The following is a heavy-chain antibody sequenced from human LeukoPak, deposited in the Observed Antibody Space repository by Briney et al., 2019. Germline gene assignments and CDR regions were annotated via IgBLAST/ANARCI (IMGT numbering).Heavy chain of an antibody. CDR1: GFTVSSNY. J-gene: IGHJ4*02. Sequence: PGGSLRLSCAASGFTVSSNYMSWVRQAPGKGLEWIGNIYYSGNTYYNPSLKSRVIISVDTSKNQFSLKLTSVTAADTAVYYCARRVAVTGTLQYYFDYWGQGTLVTVSS. V-gene: IGHV4-59*04. CDR3: ARRVAVTGTLQYYFDY. D-gene: IGHD6-19*01. CDR2: IYYSGNT.